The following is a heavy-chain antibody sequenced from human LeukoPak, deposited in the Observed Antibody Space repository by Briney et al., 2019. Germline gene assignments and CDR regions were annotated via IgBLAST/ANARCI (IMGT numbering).Heavy chain of an antibody. CDR2: IYSGGST. CDR3: ASSPGFGESYYFDY. J-gene: IGHJ4*02. Sequence: GGSLRLSCAASGFTVSSNYVSWVRQAPGEGLEWVSVIYSGGSTYYADSVKGRFTISRDNSKNTLYLQMNSLRAEDTAVYYCASSPGFGESYYFDYWGQGTLVTVSS. CDR1: GFTVSSNY. V-gene: IGHV3-53*01. D-gene: IGHD3-10*01.